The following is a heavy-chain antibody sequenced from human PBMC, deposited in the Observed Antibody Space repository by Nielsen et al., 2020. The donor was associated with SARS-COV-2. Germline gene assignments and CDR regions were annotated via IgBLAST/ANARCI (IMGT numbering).Heavy chain of an antibody. Sequence: WIRQPPGKGLEWVSAISGSGGSTYYADSVKGRFTISRDNSKNTLYLQMNSLRAEDTAVYYCAKDLTTVVTPPLGFGYWGQGTLVTVSS. D-gene: IGHD4-23*01. CDR2: ISGSGGST. V-gene: IGHV3-23*01. CDR3: AKDLTTVVTPPLGFGY. J-gene: IGHJ4*02.